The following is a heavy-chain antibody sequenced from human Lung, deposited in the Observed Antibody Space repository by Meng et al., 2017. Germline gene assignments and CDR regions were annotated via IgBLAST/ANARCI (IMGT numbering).Heavy chain of an antibody. CDR3: AKALGWGSSPDY. V-gene: IGHV1-2*06. J-gene: IGHJ4*02. CDR2: INTNSGGT. CDR1: VYTFTAYY. Sequence: QVQLVQSGADVNKPGASVQVSCKASVYTFTAYYIHWVRQAPGQGLEWMGRINTNSGGTNFAQKFQGRVIMTRDTSISTAYMELSSLGFDDTAVYYCAKALGWGSSPDYWGQGILVTVSS. D-gene: IGHD2-21*01.